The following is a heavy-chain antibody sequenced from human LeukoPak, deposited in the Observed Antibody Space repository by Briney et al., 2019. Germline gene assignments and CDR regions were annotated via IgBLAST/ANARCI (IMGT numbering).Heavy chain of an antibody. D-gene: IGHD3-9*01. CDR2: IYYSGST. CDR3: ASSPVLRYFDWLLFDY. CDR1: GGSISSSSYY. Sequence: SETLSLTCTVSGGSISSSSYYWGWIRQPPGKGLEWIGSIYYSGSTYYNPSLKSRVTISVDTSKNQFSLKLSSVTAADTAVYYCASSPVLRYFDWLLFDYWGQGTLVTVSS. J-gene: IGHJ4*02. V-gene: IGHV4-39*07.